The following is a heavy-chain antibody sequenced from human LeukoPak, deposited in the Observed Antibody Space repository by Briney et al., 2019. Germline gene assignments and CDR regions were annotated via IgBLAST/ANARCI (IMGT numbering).Heavy chain of an antibody. V-gene: IGHV3-48*03. Sequence: GGSLRLSCAASGFTVSSNHVSWVRLAPGKGLEWVSYITRSGSTTYYADSVKGRFTISRDNAKNSLYLQMNSLTTEDTAVYYCARDMAAAGDYWGQGTLVTVSS. J-gene: IGHJ4*02. D-gene: IGHD6-13*01. CDR1: GFTVSSNH. CDR3: ARDMAAAGDY. CDR2: ITRSGSTT.